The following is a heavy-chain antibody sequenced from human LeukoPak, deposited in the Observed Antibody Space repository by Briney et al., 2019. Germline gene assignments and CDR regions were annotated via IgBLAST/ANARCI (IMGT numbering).Heavy chain of an antibody. CDR2: INGRGITI. D-gene: IGHD2-15*01. J-gene: IGHJ4*02. Sequence: GGSLRLSCAASGFTFSSYNMNWVRQTPGRGLEWVANINGRGITIHYADSFKGRFTISRDNTKNSLDLEMSNLRAEDTGLYFCARDQPSVGWGFDSWGRGTRVIVSS. CDR3: ARDQPSVGWGFDS. V-gene: IGHV3-48*04. CDR1: GFTFSSYN.